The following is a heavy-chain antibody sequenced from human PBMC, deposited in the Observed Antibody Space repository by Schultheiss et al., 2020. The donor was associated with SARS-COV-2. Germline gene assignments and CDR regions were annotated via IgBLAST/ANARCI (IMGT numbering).Heavy chain of an antibody. V-gene: IGHV3-11*01. CDR1: GFTFSDYY. J-gene: IGHJ4*02. Sequence: GGSLRLSCAASGFTFSDYYMTWVRQAPGKGLEWVSAISGSGLKTYYADSVQGRFRSSRDNGNNTTSLQMNSLKVEDTAVYYCAKGRVLPADQPHYFESWGQGTLVTVSS. D-gene: IGHD2-2*01. CDR2: ISGSGLKT. CDR3: AKGRVLPADQPHYFES.